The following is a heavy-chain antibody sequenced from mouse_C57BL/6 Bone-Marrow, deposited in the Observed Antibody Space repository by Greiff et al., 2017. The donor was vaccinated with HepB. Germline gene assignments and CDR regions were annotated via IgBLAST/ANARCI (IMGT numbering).Heavy chain of an antibody. CDR1: GYAFSSYW. CDR3: AREGDYGSSPAWFAY. Sequence: VQLQQSGAELVKPGASVKISCKASGYAFSSYWMNWVKQRPGKGLEWIGQIYPGDGDTNYNGKFKGKATLTADKSSSTAYMQRSSLTSEDSAVYFWAREGDYGSSPAWFAYWGQGTLVTVSA. V-gene: IGHV1-80*01. J-gene: IGHJ3*01. D-gene: IGHD1-1*01. CDR2: IYPGDGDT.